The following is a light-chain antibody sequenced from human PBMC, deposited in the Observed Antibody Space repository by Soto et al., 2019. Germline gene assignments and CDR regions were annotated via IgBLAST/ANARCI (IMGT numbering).Light chain of an antibody. Sequence: QSALTQPASVSGSPGQSITISCTGTSSDVGSYNLVSWYQQHPGKAPKLMIYEGSKRPSGVSNRFSGSKSGNTASLTISGLQAEDEAAHYCCSYAGSSTLVFGGGTKLTVL. J-gene: IGLJ2*01. CDR3: CSYAGSSTLV. V-gene: IGLV2-23*01. CDR1: SSDVGSYNL. CDR2: EGS.